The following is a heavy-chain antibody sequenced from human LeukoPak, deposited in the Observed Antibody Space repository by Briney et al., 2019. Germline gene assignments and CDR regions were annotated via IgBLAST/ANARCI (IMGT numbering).Heavy chain of an antibody. CDR2: ITPSCAT. Sequence: ASVNDSCQASGYTYTHYAMHWVRQVPGQGLEWMGCITPSCATNYPPKFQGRVAITRDTSITTAYMDLSRLTSDDTAVYYCARDRYGDCFAHFDYWGQGALVTVSS. CDR3: ARDRYGDCFAHFDY. D-gene: IGHD2-21*01. J-gene: IGHJ4*02. CDR1: GYTYTHYA. V-gene: IGHV1-2*02.